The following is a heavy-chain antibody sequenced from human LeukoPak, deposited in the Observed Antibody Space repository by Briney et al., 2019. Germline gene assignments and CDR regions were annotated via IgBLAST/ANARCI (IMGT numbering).Heavy chain of an antibody. J-gene: IGHJ4*02. D-gene: IGHD3-22*01. CDR1: GYTFTAYH. CDR2: INPNDGST. CDR3: ARGTQIDSSVYYAGHFDY. Sequence: ASMKVSCKASGYTFTAYHMRWVRQAPGQGLEWMGIINPNDGSTNYAQRFQGRVTMTRDRSTSTVYMELSSLRSEDTAVYYYARGTQIDSSVYYAGHFDYWGQGTLVTVSS. V-gene: IGHV1-46*01.